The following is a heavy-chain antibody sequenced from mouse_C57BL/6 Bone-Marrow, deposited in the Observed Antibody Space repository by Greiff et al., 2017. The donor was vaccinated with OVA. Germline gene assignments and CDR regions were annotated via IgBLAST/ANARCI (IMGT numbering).Heavy chain of an antibody. CDR2: INPNNGGT. D-gene: IGHD1-1*01. Sequence: VQLQQSGPELVKPGASVKISCKASGYTFTDYYMNWVKQSHGKSLEWIGDINPNNGGTSYNQKFKGKATLTVDKSSSTAYMELRSLTSEDSAVYYCARLKHLLLLRTGYFDVWGTGTTVTVSS. J-gene: IGHJ1*03. CDR1: GYTFTDYY. V-gene: IGHV1-26*01. CDR3: ARLKHLLLLRTGYFDV.